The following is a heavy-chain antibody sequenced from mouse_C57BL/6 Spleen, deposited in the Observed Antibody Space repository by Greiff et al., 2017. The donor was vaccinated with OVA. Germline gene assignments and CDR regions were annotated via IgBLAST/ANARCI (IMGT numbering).Heavy chain of an antibody. CDR1: GFTFSDYY. CDR3: ARGYEYYFDC. D-gene: IGHD2-3*01. CDR2: ISNGGGST. Sequence: EVQLVESGGGLVQPGGSLKLSCAASGFTFSDYYMYWVRQTPEKRLEWVAYISNGGGSTYYPDTVKGRFTISRDNAKNTLYLQMSRLKSEDTARYYCARGYEYYFDCWGRGTTLAVSS. V-gene: IGHV5-12*01. J-gene: IGHJ2*01.